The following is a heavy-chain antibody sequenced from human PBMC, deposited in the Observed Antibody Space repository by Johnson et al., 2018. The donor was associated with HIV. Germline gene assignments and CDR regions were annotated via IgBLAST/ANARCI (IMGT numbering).Heavy chain of an antibody. CDR2: ISYDGSNK. Sequence: QVQLVESGGGVVQPGRSLRLSCAASGFTFSSYAMHWVRQAPGKGLEWVAVISYDGSNKYYADSVKGRLTISRDNSKNTLYLQMNSLRAEDTAVYYCARDDGGGGDAFDIWGQGTMVTVSS. CDR1: GFTFSSYA. D-gene: IGHD2-15*01. V-gene: IGHV3-30*04. CDR3: ARDDGGGGDAFDI. J-gene: IGHJ3*02.